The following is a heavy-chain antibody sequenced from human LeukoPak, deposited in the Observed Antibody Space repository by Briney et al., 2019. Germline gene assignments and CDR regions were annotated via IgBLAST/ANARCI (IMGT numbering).Heavy chain of an antibody. V-gene: IGHV3-21*01. CDR1: GFTFSSYS. J-gene: IGHJ6*03. CDR3: ARDPGPRGYYYYYYMDV. CDR2: ISSSSSYI. Sequence: GGSLRLSCAATGFTFSSYSMNWVRQAPGKGLEWVSSISSSSSYIYYADSVKGRFTISRDNAKNSLYLQMNSLRAEDTAVYYCARDPGPRGYYYYYYMDVWGKGTTVTVSS.